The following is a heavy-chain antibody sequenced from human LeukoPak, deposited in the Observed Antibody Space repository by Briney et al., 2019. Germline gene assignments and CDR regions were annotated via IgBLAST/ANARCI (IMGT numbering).Heavy chain of an antibody. D-gene: IGHD1-14*01. Sequence: PGGSLRLSCAASGFTFSSYSMNWVRQAPGKGLEWVSSISSSSSYIYYADSVKGRFTISRDNAKNSLYLQMNSLRAEDTAVYYCAKTRYSRQSYFDYWGQGTLVTVSS. V-gene: IGHV3-21*04. J-gene: IGHJ4*02. CDR1: GFTFSSYS. CDR3: AKTRYSRQSYFDY. CDR2: ISSSSSYI.